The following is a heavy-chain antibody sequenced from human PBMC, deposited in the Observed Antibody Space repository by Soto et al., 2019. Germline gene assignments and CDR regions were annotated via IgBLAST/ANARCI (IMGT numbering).Heavy chain of an antibody. CDR2: ISYDGSNK. J-gene: IGHJ3*02. CDR3: AKVRIAVAPDAFDI. V-gene: IGHV3-33*05. Sequence: PGGSLRLSCAATGFAFSSYGMHWVRQAPGKGLEWVAVISYDGSNKYYADSVKGRFTISRDNSKNTLYLQMNSLRAEDTAVYYCAKVRIAVAPDAFDIWGQGTMVTVSS. CDR1: GFAFSSYG. D-gene: IGHD6-19*01.